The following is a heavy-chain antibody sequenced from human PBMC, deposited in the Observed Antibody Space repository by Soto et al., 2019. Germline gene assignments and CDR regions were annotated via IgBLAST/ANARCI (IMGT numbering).Heavy chain of an antibody. Sequence: QVQLQQWGAGLLKPSETLSLTCAVYGGTFNGYYWSWIRQPPGKGLEWIGEINHNGNTNSIPSLRSRVSISVDPSNKQFSLNLNSVTATDTAVYYCARGCYREGSGSAFDIWGQGTTVTVSS. CDR1: GGTFNGYY. V-gene: IGHV4-34*01. J-gene: IGHJ3*02. CDR2: INHNGNT. CDR3: ARGCYREGSGSAFDI. D-gene: IGHD3-10*01.